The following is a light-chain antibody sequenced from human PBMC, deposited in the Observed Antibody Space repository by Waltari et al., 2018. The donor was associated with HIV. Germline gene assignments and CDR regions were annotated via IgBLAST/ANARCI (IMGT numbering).Light chain of an antibody. CDR3: QQYGSSLLT. V-gene: IGKV3-11*01. CDR2: DAS. J-gene: IGKJ1*01. Sequence: EIVLTQSPATLSLSPGERATLSCRASQSVSSYLAWYQQKPGQAPRLLIYDASNRATGIPARFSGSGSGTDFTLTISSLEPEDFAVYYCQQYGSSLLTFGQGTKVEIK. CDR1: QSVSSY.